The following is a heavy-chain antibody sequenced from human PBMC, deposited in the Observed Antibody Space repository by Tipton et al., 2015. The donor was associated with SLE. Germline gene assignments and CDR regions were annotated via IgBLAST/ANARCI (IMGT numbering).Heavy chain of an antibody. V-gene: IGHV3-74*01. CDR3: ARDKIAGAELDS. CDR2: INSDGSST. J-gene: IGHJ4*02. D-gene: IGHD1-26*01. CDR1: GFTFSSYW. Sequence: SLRLSCAASGFTFSSYWMHWVRQAPGKGLVWVSRINSDGSSTSYADSVKGRFTISRDNAKNTLYLQMNSLRAEDTAMYYCARDKIAGAELDSWGQGTLVTVSS.